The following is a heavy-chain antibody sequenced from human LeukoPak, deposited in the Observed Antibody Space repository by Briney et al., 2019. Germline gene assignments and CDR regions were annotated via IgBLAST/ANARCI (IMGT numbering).Heavy chain of an antibody. V-gene: IGHV3-30-3*01. CDR1: GFTFSSYA. Sequence: PGGSLRLSCAASGFTFSSYAMHWVRQAPGKGLEWVAVISYDGSNKYYADSVKGRFTISRDNSKNTLYLQMNSLRAEDTAVYYCARVWMGGCSGGSCGGGYFDYWGQGTLVTVSS. J-gene: IGHJ4*02. D-gene: IGHD2-15*01. CDR2: ISYDGSNK. CDR3: ARVWMGGCSGGSCGGGYFDY.